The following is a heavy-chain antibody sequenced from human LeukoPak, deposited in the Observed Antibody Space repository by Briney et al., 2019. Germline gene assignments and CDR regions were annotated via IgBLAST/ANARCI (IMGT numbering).Heavy chain of an antibody. D-gene: IGHD6-13*01. Sequence: SSETLPLTCTVSGGSISSGDYYWSWIRQPPGKGLEWIGYIYYSGSTYYNPSLKSRVTISVDTSKNQFSLKLSSVTAADTAVYYCARARRDSSSWYWTNYWGQGTLVTVSS. J-gene: IGHJ4*02. CDR3: ARARRDSSSWYWTNY. CDR1: GGSISSGDYY. V-gene: IGHV4-30-4*01. CDR2: IYYSGST.